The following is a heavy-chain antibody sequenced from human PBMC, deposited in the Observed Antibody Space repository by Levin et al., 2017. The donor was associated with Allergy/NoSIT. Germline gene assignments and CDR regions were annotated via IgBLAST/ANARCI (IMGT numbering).Heavy chain of an antibody. D-gene: IGHD3-10*01. J-gene: IGHJ5*02. V-gene: IGHV4-39*01. CDR1: GGSISSSSYY. CDR2: IYYSGST. CDR3: ARHRITMVRGVKGPYNWFDP. Sequence: SETLSLTCTVSGGSISSSSYYWGWIRQPPGKGLEWIGSIYYSGSTYYNPSLKSRVTISVDTSKNQFSLKLSSVTAADTAVYYCARHRITMVRGVKGPYNWFDPWGQGTLVTVSS.